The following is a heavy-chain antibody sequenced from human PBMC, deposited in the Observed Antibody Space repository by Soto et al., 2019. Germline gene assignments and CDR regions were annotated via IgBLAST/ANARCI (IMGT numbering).Heavy chain of an antibody. Sequence: QVQLQESGPGLVKPSQTLSLTCTVSGGSISSGGYYWSWIRQHPGKGLEWIGYIYYSGSTYYNPSLKSRVTISVDTSKNQFSLKLSSRTATDTAVYYCARVDASGNYNGGYYFDYWGQGTLVTVSS. CDR1: GGSISSGGYY. CDR2: IYYSGST. V-gene: IGHV4-31*03. D-gene: IGHD1-26*01. J-gene: IGHJ4*02. CDR3: ARVDASGNYNGGYYFDY.